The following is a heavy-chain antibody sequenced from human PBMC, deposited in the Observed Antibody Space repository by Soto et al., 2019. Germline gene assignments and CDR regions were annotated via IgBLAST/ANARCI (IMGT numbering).Heavy chain of an antibody. J-gene: IGHJ4*02. CDR2: IWYDGSNK. D-gene: IGHD6-13*01. V-gene: IGHV3-33*01. CDR3: ARDYIAGSSPWYYFDY. Sequence: QVQLVESGGGVVQPGGSLRLSCAASGFTFSSYGMHWVRQAPGKGLEWVAVIWYDGSNKYYADSVKGRFTISRDNSKNTLYLQMNSLRAEDTAVYYCARDYIAGSSPWYYFDYWGQGTLVTVSS. CDR1: GFTFSSYG.